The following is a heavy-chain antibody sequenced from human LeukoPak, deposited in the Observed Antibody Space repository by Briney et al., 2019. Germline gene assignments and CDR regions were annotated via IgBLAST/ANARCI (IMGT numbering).Heavy chain of an antibody. Sequence: GGSLRLSCAASGFTFGNSWVHWVRQAPGKGLVWVSLINADGSTTTYADSVKGRFTISGDNARSTVSLQMNSLTIEDTAVYYCVVVVEPPDSDGFDVWGQGTMITVSS. CDR3: VVVVEPPDSDGFDV. J-gene: IGHJ3*01. CDR1: GFTFGNSW. D-gene: IGHD1-14*01. CDR2: INADGSTT. V-gene: IGHV3-74*01.